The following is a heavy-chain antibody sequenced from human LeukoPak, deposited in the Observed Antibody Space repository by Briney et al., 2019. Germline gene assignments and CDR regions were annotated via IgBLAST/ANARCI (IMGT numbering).Heavy chain of an antibody. CDR2: IYTSGST. V-gene: IGHV4-4*07. J-gene: IGHJ4*02. CDR3: AREPNDFWSGYQFDY. Sequence: SETLSLTCTVSGDSINIYYWSWIRQPAGKGLEWIGRIYTSGSTNYNPSLKSRVTMSVDTSKNQFSLKLSSVTAADTAVYYCAREPNDFWSGYQFDYWGQGTLVTVSS. CDR1: GDSINIYY. D-gene: IGHD3-3*01.